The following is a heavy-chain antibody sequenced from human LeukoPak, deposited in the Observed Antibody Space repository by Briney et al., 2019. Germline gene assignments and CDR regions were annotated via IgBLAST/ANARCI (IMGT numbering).Heavy chain of an antibody. D-gene: IGHD2-21*02. CDR3: ARVLGVDCGGDCYLDY. CDR2: ISAYNGNT. J-gene: IGHJ4*02. CDR1: GYTFTSYG. V-gene: IGHV1-18*01. Sequence: ASVKVSCKASGYTFTSYGISWVRQAPGQGLEWLGWISAYNGNTNYAQKLQGRVTMTTDTSTSTAYMELRSLRSDDTAVYYCARVLGVDCGGDCYLDYWGQGTLVTVSS.